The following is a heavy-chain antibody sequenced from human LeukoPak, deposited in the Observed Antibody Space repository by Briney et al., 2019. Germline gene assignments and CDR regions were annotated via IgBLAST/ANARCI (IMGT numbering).Heavy chain of an antibody. CDR2: SSPMFGIT. CDR1: GGTTSSHG. CDR3: ATEGGLHQNFWSGPNWFDS. Sequence: GSSVKVSCKASGGTTSSHGLSWVRQAPGQGPEWVGTSSPMFGITAYAQPFQGRVTLTAVESTNTAYMELRSLRSEDTAVYFCATEGGLHQNFWSGPNWFDSWGQGSLVIVSS. V-gene: IGHV1-69*15. D-gene: IGHD3-3*01. J-gene: IGHJ5*01.